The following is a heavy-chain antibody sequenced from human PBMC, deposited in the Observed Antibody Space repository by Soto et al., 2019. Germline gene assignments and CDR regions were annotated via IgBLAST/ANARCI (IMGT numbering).Heavy chain of an antibody. V-gene: IGHV1-69*02. CDR2: IIPILDIA. D-gene: IGHD1-1*01. J-gene: IGHJ6*02. CDR1: GGTFSSYT. Sequence: QVQLVQSGAEVKKPGSSVNVSCKASGGTFSSYTISWVRQAPGQGLEWMGRIIPILDIANYAQKFQGRVTITADKSTSTAYMELSSLRSEDTAVYYCATGTTGTTFYYYGMDVWGQGTTVTVSS. CDR3: ATGTTGTTFYYYGMDV.